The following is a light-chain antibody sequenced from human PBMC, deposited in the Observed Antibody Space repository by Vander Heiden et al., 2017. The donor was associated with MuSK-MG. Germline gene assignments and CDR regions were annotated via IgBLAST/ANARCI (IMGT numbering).Light chain of an antibody. Sequence: SYELTQPPSVSVSPGQTASITCSADKLGDKYACWYQQKPGQSPVLLIYKDTKRPSGIPERFSGSNAGNTATLTISGTQAMDEADYYCQAWDSSVVFGGGTKLTVL. CDR1: KLGDKY. CDR2: KDT. J-gene: IGLJ2*01. V-gene: IGLV3-1*01. CDR3: QAWDSSVV.